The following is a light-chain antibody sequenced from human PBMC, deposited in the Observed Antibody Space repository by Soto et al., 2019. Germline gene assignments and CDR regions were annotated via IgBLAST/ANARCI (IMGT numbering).Light chain of an antibody. CDR3: SSYTSSSTLEV. Sequence: LTQPASVSGSPGQSITISCTGTSSDVGGYNYVSWYQQHPGKAPKLMIYDVSNRPSGVSNRFSGSKSGNTASLTISGLQAEDEADYYCSSYTSSSTLEVFGTGTKVTVL. V-gene: IGLV2-14*01. CDR2: DVS. J-gene: IGLJ1*01. CDR1: SSDVGGYNY.